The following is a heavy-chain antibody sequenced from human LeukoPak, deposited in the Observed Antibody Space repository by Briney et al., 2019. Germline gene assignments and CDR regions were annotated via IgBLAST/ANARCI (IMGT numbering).Heavy chain of an antibody. CDR1: GFTFSSYT. CDR3: VRDWDHFDFDS. D-gene: IGHD3-9*01. V-gene: IGHV3-74*01. CDR2: IKGDGSHT. Sequence: GGSLRLSCAASGFTFSSYTMSWVRQAPGKGLVWVSRIKGDGSHTIYADSVKGRFTISRDNAKNTLYLQMKSLRAEDTAVYYCVRDWDHFDFDSWGLGTLVTVSS. J-gene: IGHJ5*01.